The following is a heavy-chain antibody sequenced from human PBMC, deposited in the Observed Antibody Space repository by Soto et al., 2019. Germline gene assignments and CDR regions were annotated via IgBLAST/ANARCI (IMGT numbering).Heavy chain of an antibody. J-gene: IGHJ5*02. CDR1: GYTFSYYA. V-gene: IGHV1-3*01. CDR2: INAGTNNI. CDR3: ARNSGSYPNWFDP. Sequence: QVQLVQSGAEVKNPGASVKVSCKASGYTFSYYAIHWMRQAPGQRLEWMGWINAGTNNIKYSQRFEGRVTFTSDTSASTADMELNSLTSGDTAVYYCARNSGSYPNWFDPWGQGTLVTVSS. D-gene: IGHD1-26*01.